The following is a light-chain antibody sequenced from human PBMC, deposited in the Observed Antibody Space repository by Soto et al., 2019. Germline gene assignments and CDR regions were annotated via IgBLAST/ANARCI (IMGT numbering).Light chain of an antibody. CDR3: QQLNSYPQ. CDR1: QDISSY. J-gene: IGKJ1*01. V-gene: IGKV1-9*01. CDR2: VAS. Sequence: DIQLTQSPTFLSASVGDRVTITCRASQDISSYLAWYQQKPGKAPKLLISVASTLQSGVPSRFSGSGSGTEFTLTISSLQPEYFATYYCQQLNSYPQFGPGTKVEIK.